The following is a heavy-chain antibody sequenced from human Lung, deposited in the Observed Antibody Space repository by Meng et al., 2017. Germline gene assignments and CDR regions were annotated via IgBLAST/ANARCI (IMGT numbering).Heavy chain of an antibody. CDR1: GFTFSNYG. CDR2: ISNNGDT. J-gene: IGHJ4*02. D-gene: IGHD2-15*01. Sequence: SCRTSGFTFSNYGMSWVRQAPGKGLEWVATISNNGDTHYADSMMGRFIISRDDSKNTLYLQVSSLRAEDTAVYYCARDCCSEIGPIDYWGQGTLVTVSS. CDR3: ARDCCSEIGPIDY. V-gene: IGHV3-23*01.